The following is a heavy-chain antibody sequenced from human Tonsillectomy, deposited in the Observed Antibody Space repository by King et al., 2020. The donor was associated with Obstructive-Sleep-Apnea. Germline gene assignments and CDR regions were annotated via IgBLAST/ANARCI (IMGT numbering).Heavy chain of an antibody. CDR1: GFTFSSYS. D-gene: IGHD5-18*01. CDR2: ISSSSSYI. Sequence: VQLVESGGGLVKPGGSLRLSCAASGFTFSSYSMNWVRQAPGKGLEWVSSISSSSSYIYYADSVKGRFTISRDTAKNSLYLQMNSLRAEDTAVYYCARDSSYTATFDYWGQGTLVTVSS. V-gene: IGHV3-21*01. CDR3: ARDSSYTATFDY. J-gene: IGHJ4*02.